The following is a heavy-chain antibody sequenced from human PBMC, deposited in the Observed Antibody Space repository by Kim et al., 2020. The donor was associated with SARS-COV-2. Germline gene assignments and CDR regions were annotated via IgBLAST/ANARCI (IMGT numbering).Heavy chain of an antibody. V-gene: IGHV4-4*02. D-gene: IGHD3-22*01. Sequence: CNPSLKSRVTISVDQSKNQFSLKLSSVTAADTAVYYCARVESSSGSAFDYWGQGTLVTVSS. CDR3: ARVESSSGSAFDY. J-gene: IGHJ4*02.